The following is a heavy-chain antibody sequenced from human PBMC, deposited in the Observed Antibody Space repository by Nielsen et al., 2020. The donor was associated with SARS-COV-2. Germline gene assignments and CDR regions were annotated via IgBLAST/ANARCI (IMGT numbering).Heavy chain of an antibody. Sequence: ASVKVSCKASGYTFTSYYMHWERQAPGQGLEWMGLINPSGGSTSYAQKFQGRVTMTRDTSISTAYLDLGRLRSDDTAVYYWTRDTNFGFWSGPRRYYYGLDVWGQGTTVTVSS. CDR1: GYTFTSYY. J-gene: IGHJ6*02. CDR3: TRDTNFGFWSGPRRYYYGLDV. D-gene: IGHD3-3*01. CDR2: INPSGGST. V-gene: IGHV1-46*01.